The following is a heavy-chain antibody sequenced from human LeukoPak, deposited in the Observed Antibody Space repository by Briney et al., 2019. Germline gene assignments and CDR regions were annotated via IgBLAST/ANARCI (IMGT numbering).Heavy chain of an antibody. V-gene: IGHV3-23*01. CDR3: AKDAVLRHFDWLPLDY. J-gene: IGHJ4*02. Sequence: GGSLRLSCAASGFTFSSYAMSWVRQAPGKGLEWVSAISGSGGSTYYADSVKGRFTISRDNSKNTLYLQMNSLRAEDTAVYYCAKDAVLRHFDWLPLDYWGQGTLVTVSS. CDR2: ISGSGGST. D-gene: IGHD3-9*01. CDR1: GFTFSSYA.